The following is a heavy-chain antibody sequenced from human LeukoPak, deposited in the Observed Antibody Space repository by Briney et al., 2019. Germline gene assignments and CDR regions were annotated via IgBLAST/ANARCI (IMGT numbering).Heavy chain of an antibody. J-gene: IGHJ6*02. CDR2: IYYSGST. D-gene: IGHD3-10*01. CDR3: ARDAEYYYGSGSYSSGIDV. Sequence: SETLSLTCSVSGASIRSGGYYWSWLRQHPGKGLEWIGYIYYSGSTQYNPSLTSRVTISVDTSKNQFSLKLSSVTAADTAVYYCARDAEYYYGSGSYSSGIDVWGQGTTVTVSS. CDR1: GASIRSGGYY. V-gene: IGHV4-31*03.